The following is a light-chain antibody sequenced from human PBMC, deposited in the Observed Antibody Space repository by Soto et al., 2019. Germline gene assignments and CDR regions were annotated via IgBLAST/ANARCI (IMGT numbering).Light chain of an antibody. CDR3: QQPWT. V-gene: IGKV1-9*01. CDR1: QGISSY. Sequence: DIQLTQSPSFLSASVGDRVTITCRASQGISSYLAWYQQKPGKAPKLLIYAASTLQSGVPSRFSGSGSGTEFTLTISSLQPEDFATYSCQQPWTFGQGTKLEI. CDR2: AAS. J-gene: IGKJ2*02.